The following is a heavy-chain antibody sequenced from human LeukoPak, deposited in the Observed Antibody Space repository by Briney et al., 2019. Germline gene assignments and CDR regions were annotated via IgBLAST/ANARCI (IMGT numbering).Heavy chain of an antibody. D-gene: IGHD6-13*01. V-gene: IGHV1-18*01. Sequence: ASVKVSCKASGYTFTSYGISWVRQAPGQGLEWMGWISAYNGNTNYAQKLQGRVTMTTDTSTSTAYMELRSLRSDDTAVYYYTRTAAGTESNWFDPWGQGTLVTVSS. J-gene: IGHJ5*02. CDR1: GYTFTSYG. CDR3: TRTAAGTESNWFDP. CDR2: ISAYNGNT.